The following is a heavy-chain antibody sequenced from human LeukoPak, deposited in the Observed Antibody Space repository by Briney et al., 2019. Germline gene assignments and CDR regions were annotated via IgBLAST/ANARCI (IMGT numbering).Heavy chain of an antibody. CDR1: GGSISSHY. V-gene: IGHV4-59*11. Sequence: SETLSIACTVSGGSISSHYWSWIRQPPGKGLEWIGYIYYGGGTNYNPSLKSRVTISVDTSKNQFSLKLSSVTAADTAVYYCARERRSGTLDYWGQGTLVTVSS. CDR3: ARERRSGTLDY. CDR2: IYYGGGT. J-gene: IGHJ4*02. D-gene: IGHD2-15*01.